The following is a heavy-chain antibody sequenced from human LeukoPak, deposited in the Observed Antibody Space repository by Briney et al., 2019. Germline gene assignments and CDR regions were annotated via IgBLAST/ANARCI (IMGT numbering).Heavy chain of an antibody. J-gene: IGHJ4*02. CDR3: AREYHDSSGYLDY. D-gene: IGHD3-22*01. CDR1: GFTFRRYG. Sequence: GGSLRLSCAASGFTFRRYGMTWVRQALGKGLDWVSSVSDSGRNTYYADSVKGRFTISRDNSRNTLYLQMSSLRAEDTAVYYCAREYHDSSGYLDYWGQGTLVTVSS. V-gene: IGHV3-23*01. CDR2: VSDSGRNT.